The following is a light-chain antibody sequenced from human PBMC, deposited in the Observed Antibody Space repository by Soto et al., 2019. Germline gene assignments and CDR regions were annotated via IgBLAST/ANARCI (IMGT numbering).Light chain of an antibody. CDR1: QSVSSYY. V-gene: IGKV3-20*01. Sequence: EIGLTQSAGTVSLSKGERATRSGRASQSVSSYYLAWYQQKPGQAPSLLIYAASSRATCSPDRFSGGGSGTDVTPTIIRLEPEDFSAYYCQQRCSSSSTFGQGTKVDIK. CDR2: AAS. CDR3: QQRCSSSST. J-gene: IGKJ1*01.